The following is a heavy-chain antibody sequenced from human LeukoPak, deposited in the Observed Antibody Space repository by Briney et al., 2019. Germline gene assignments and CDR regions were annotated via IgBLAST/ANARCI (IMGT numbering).Heavy chain of an antibody. J-gene: IGHJ4*02. CDR2: ISSSSSYI. V-gene: IGHV3-21*01. Sequence: GGSLRLSCAASGFTFSSYSMNWVRQAPGKGLEWVSSISSSSSYIYYADSVKGRFTISRDNAKNTLFLQMSSLRPEDTAVYYCASPEDGGNSYSFDYWGQGTLVTVTS. CDR1: GFTFSSYS. CDR3: ASPEDGGNSYSFDY. D-gene: IGHD4-23*01.